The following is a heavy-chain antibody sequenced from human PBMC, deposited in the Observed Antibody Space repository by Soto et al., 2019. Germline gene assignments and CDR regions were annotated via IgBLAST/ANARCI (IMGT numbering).Heavy chain of an antibody. V-gene: IGHV4-34*01. J-gene: IGHJ6*03. CDR1: GGSFSGYY. CDR3: ARGGKRSRCYGSGKPNSYYYYMDV. CDR2: INHSGRT. D-gene: IGHD3-10*01. Sequence: QVQLQQWGAGLLKPSETLSLTCAVYGGSFSGYYWSWIRQPPGKGLEWIGEINHSGRTNYNPSLKSRVTISVDTSKNQFSLKLSCVTAADTAVYYCARGGKRSRCYGSGKPNSYYYYMDVWGKGTTVTVSS.